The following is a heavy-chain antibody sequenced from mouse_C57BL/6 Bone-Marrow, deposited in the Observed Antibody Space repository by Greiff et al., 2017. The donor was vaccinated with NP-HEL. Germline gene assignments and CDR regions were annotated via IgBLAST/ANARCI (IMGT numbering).Heavy chain of an antibody. CDR1: GYAFSSYW. V-gene: IGHV1-80*01. D-gene: IGHD1-1*01. J-gene: IGHJ1*03. CDR3: ARRGITTGVAPHWYFDV. CDR2: IYPGDGDT. Sequence: VQLQQSGAELVKPGASVKISCKASGYAFSSYWMNWVKQRPGKGLEWIGQIYPGDGDTNYNGKFKGKATLTADKSSSTAYMQLSSLTSEDSAVYFCARRGITTGVAPHWYFDVWGTGTTVTVSS.